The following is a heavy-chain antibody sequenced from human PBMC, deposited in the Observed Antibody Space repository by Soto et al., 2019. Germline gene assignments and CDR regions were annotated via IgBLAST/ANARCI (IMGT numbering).Heavy chain of an antibody. V-gene: IGHV3-20*01. CDR1: GFTFVDYG. Sequence: GGSLRLSCAASGFTFVDYGMSWVRQAPGKGLEWVSGINWNGGSTGYADSVKGRFTISRDNAKNSLYLQMNSLRAEDTALYHCARGVTIFGVVIFGDAFDIWGQGTMVTVSS. CDR3: ARGVTIFGVVIFGDAFDI. D-gene: IGHD3-3*01. J-gene: IGHJ3*02. CDR2: INWNGGST.